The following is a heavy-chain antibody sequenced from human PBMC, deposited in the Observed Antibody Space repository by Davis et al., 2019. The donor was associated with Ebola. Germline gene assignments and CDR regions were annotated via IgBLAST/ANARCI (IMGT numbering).Heavy chain of an antibody. V-gene: IGHV4-59*11. CDR3: VRFGRGAY. CDR2: IYYTGSA. J-gene: IGHJ4*02. Sequence: PGGSLRLSCTVSGVSISTHYWSWIRQPPGKRLEWIGSIYYTGSAYYNSSLNSRVTISVDTSKNQFSLNLRSVTAADTAVYYCVRFGRGAYWGQGTLVTVSS. CDR1: GVSISTHY. D-gene: IGHD3-16*01.